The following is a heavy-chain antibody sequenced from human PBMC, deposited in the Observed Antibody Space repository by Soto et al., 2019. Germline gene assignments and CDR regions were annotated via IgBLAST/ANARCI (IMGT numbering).Heavy chain of an antibody. CDR3: AKDLALMADY. CDR1: GFSFNSHG. Sequence: GGSLRLSCTASGFSFNSHGMDWVRQAPCKGLEWVARILYDGSKEYYADSVKGRFTISRDNYKNTLYLQMDSLRVEDTAVYYCAKDLALMADYWGQGTPVTVSS. D-gene: IGHD3-16*01. V-gene: IGHV3-30*18. CDR2: ILYDGSKE. J-gene: IGHJ4*02.